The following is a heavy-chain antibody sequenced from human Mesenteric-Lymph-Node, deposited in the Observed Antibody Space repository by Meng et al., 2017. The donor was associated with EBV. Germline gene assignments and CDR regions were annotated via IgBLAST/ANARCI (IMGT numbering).Heavy chain of an antibody. J-gene: IGHJ5*02. CDR1: GGSIRTSNYY. CDR3: ARGGSLGGSYAP. D-gene: IGHD1-26*01. Sequence: RLQRQESGPCPVKPSGPLSLPCTVSGGSIRTSNYYWGWIRQPPGKGLEWIGSIYYSGSTYYNPSLKSRVTISVDTSKNQFSLKLSSVTAADTAVYYCARGGSLGGSYAPWGQGTLVTVSS. V-gene: IGHV4-39*06. CDR2: IYYSGST.